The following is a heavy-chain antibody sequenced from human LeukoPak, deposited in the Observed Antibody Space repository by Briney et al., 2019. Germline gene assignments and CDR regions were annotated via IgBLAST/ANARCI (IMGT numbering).Heavy chain of an antibody. CDR2: IYNRGST. CDR1: GGYISSTSYY. D-gene: IGHD3-22*01. J-gene: IGHJ4*02. Sequence: SETLSLTCTVSGGYISSTSYYWGWIRQPPGKGLEWIGIIYNRGSTDYNPSLKSRVTISVDTSKNQFSLKLSSVTAADTAVYYCARETALFYYDSSYRRYFDYWGQGTLVTVSS. CDR3: ARETALFYYDSSYRRYFDY. V-gene: IGHV4-39*07.